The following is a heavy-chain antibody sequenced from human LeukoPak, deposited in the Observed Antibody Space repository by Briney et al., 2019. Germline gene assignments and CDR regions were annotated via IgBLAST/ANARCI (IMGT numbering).Heavy chain of an antibody. V-gene: IGHV4-4*07. CDR3: ARSRVGYCTGGVCPWYFDL. J-gene: IGHJ2*01. Sequence: PSETLSLTCTVSGGSISSYYWSWIRQPAGKGLEWIGRIYTSGSTNYNPSLKSRVPMSVDTSKNQFSPKLSSVTAADTAVYYCARSRVGYCTGGVCPWYFDLWGRGTLVTVSS. CDR1: GGSISSYY. CDR2: IYTSGST. D-gene: IGHD2-8*02.